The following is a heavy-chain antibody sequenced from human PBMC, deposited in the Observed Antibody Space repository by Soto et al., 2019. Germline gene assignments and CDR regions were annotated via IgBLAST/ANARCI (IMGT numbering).Heavy chain of an antibody. V-gene: IGHV3-15*01. CDR2: IKSKTDGGTT. CDR3: TTDLGAYSSGWYSTHAFDI. D-gene: IGHD6-19*01. J-gene: IGHJ3*02. Sequence: EVQLVESGGGLIKPGGSLRLSCAASGFTFSSAWMNWVRQAPGKGLEWVGRIKSKTDGGTTDYAAPVKGRFTISRDDSKNTLHLQMNSLKTEDTAVYYCTTDLGAYSSGWYSTHAFDIWGQGTMVTVSS. CDR1: GFTFSSAW.